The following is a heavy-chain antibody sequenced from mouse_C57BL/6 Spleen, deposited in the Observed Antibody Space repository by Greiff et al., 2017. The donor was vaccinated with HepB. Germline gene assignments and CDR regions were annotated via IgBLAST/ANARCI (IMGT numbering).Heavy chain of an antibody. D-gene: IGHD2-5*01. J-gene: IGHJ2*01. CDR2: ISSGGDYI. CDR1: GFTFSSYA. Sequence: DVMLVESGEGLVKPGGSLKLSCAASGFTFSSYAMSWVRQTPEKRLEWVAYISSGGDYIYYADTVKGRFTISRDNARNTLYLQMSSLKSEDTAMYYCTRAYSNSYFDYWGQGTTLTVSS. V-gene: IGHV5-9-1*02. CDR3: TRAYSNSYFDY.